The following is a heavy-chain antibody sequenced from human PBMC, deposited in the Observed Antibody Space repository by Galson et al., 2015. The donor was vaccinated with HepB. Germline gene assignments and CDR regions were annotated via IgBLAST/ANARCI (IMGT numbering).Heavy chain of an antibody. J-gene: IGHJ6*02. Sequence: SLRLSCAGSGFTFSGQAMHWVRQAPGKGLEWVAVISDDGSRQYYADSVKGRFTISRDNSKNTLYLQMNILRVDDTAVYYCARDIYSYGSVGTTDVWGQGTTVTVSS. V-gene: IGHV3-30*04. CDR2: ISDDGSRQ. CDR1: GFTFSGQA. D-gene: IGHD5-24*01. CDR3: ARDIYSYGSVGTTDV.